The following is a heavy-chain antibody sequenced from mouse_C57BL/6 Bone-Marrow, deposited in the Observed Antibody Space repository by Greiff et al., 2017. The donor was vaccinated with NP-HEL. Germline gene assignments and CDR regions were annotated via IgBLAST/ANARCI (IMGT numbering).Heavy chain of an antibody. CDR3: AFYDGNYGLYYYAMDY. CDR1: GFTFSDYG. J-gene: IGHJ4*01. D-gene: IGHD2-1*01. CDR2: IRSGSSTI. Sequence: EVKLVESGGGLVKPGGSLKLSCAASGFTFSDYGMHWVRQAPEKGLEWVAYIRSGSSTIYYADKVKGRFTISRDNAKITLFLQMTSLRSEDTAMYYCAFYDGNYGLYYYAMDYWGQGTSVTVSS. V-gene: IGHV5-17*01.